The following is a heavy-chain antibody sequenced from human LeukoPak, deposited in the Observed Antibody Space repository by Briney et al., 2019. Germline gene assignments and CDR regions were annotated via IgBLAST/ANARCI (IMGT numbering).Heavy chain of an antibody. Sequence: SETLSLTCAVYGGSFSGYYWSWIRQPPGKGLVWIGEINHSGSTNYNPSLKSRVTMSVDTSKNQFSLKLSSVTAADTAVYYCARRSLGGNSTWFDPWGQGTLVTVSS. J-gene: IGHJ5*02. CDR1: GGSFSGYY. V-gene: IGHV4-34*01. CDR2: INHSGST. D-gene: IGHD4-23*01. CDR3: ARRSLGGNSTWFDP.